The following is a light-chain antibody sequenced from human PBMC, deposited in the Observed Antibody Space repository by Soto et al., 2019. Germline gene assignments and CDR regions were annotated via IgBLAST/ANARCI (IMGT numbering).Light chain of an antibody. CDR1: QSVSSSY. V-gene: IGKV3-20*01. Sequence: EGVLTQSRGTLSLSPGERATLSCRASQSVSSSYLAWYQPKPGQAPRLLIYGASSRATGIPDRFSGSGSGTDFTLTISRLEPEDFAVYYCQQYCSSGTFGQGTKVDIK. CDR3: QQYCSSGT. J-gene: IGKJ1*01. CDR2: GAS.